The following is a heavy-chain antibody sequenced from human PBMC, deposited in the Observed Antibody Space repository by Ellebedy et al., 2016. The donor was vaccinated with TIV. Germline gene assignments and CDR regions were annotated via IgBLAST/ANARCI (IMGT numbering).Heavy chain of an antibody. Sequence: GSLRLSXAVYGGSFSGYYWSWIRQPPGKGLEWIGEINHSGSTNYNPSLKSRVTISVDTSKNQFSLKLSSVTAADTAVYYCARRGDGELDYWGQGTLVTVSS. J-gene: IGHJ4*02. CDR2: INHSGST. CDR1: GGSFSGYY. V-gene: IGHV4-34*01. D-gene: IGHD5-24*01. CDR3: ARRGDGELDY.